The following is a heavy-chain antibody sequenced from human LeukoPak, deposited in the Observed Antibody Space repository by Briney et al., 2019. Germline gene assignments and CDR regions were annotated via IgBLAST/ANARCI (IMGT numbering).Heavy chain of an antibody. D-gene: IGHD4-11*01. V-gene: IGHV3-74*01. CDR3: ARNYSKGERGYFDY. CDR2: INSDGSST. J-gene: IGHJ4*02. CDR1: GFTFSSYW. Sequence: GGSLRLSCEASGFTFSSYWMHWVRQAPGKGLVWVSRINSDGSSTSYADSVKGRFTISRDNAKNTLYVQMNSLRAEDTAVYYCARNYSKGERGYFDYWGQGTLVTVSS.